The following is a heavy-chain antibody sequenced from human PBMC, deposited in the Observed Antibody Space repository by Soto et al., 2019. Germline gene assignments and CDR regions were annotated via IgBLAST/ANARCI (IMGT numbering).Heavy chain of an antibody. J-gene: IGHJ4*01. V-gene: IGHV3-74*01. D-gene: IGHD1-26*01. Sequence: EVQLVESGGGLVQPGGSLRLSCAASGFTFSSYWLHWVRQVPGKWLVWVARIDSAGRSTDYADSVKGRFTISRDNAKNTVYLQMNRPRGEDTAVYYCVGDQPAEQALFEYWGQRSLVSVSS. CDR3: VGDQPAEQALFEY. CDR2: IDSAGRST. CDR1: GFTFSSYW.